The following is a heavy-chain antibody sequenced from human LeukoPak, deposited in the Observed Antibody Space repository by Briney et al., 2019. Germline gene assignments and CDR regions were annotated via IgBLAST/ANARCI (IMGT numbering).Heavy chain of an antibody. Sequence: SSETLSLTCTVSGGSITSGGYYWSWIRQPPGKGLEWIGYIYPSGRTHYNPSPKSRVTISVDTSKNQFSLKLSSVTAADTAVYYCASQNRAELFDYWGQGTLVSVSS. D-gene: IGHD1-7*01. J-gene: IGHJ4*02. V-gene: IGHV4-61*08. CDR1: GGSITSGGYY. CDR2: IYPSGRT. CDR3: ASQNRAELFDY.